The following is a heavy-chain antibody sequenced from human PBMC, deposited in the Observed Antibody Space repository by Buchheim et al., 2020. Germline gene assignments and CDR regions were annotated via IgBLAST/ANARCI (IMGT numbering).Heavy chain of an antibody. J-gene: IGHJ6*02. D-gene: IGHD2-2*01. V-gene: IGHV3-30*18. Sequence: QVQLVESGGGVVQPGRSLRLSCAASGFTFSSYGMHWVRQAPGKGLEWVAVISYDGSNKYYADSVKGRFTISRDNSKNTRYLQMNSLRAEDTAVYYCAKDPDQYQLPPNYGMDVWGQGTT. CDR2: ISYDGSNK. CDR1: GFTFSSYG. CDR3: AKDPDQYQLPPNYGMDV.